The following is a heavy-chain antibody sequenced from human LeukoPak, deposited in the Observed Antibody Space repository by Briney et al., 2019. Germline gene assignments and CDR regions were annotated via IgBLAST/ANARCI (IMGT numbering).Heavy chain of an antibody. D-gene: IGHD3-3*01. CDR1: GYTFTGYY. V-gene: IGHV1-2*02. Sequence: ASVKVSCKASGYTFTGYYMHWVRQAPGQGLEWMGWINPNSGGTNYAQKFQGRVTMTRDTSISTAYMELSRLRSDDTAVYYCAVGRYDFWSGYNYYFDYWGQGTLVTVSS. CDR2: INPNSGGT. CDR3: AVGRYDFWSGYNYYFDY. J-gene: IGHJ4*02.